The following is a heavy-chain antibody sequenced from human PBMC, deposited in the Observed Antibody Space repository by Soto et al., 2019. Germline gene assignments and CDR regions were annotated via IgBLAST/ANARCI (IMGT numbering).Heavy chain of an antibody. CDR3: AIPGLWSGELFRDAFDI. CDR2: INHSGST. J-gene: IGHJ3*02. V-gene: IGHV4-34*01. Sequence: LSLTCAVYGGSCRGYYWSWIRQPPGKGLEWIGEINHSGSTNYNPSLKSRVTISVDTSKNQFSLKLSPVTARDTAVYYCAIPGLWSGELFRDAFDIWGQGTMVTVSS. CDR1: GGSCRGYY. D-gene: IGHD3-10*01.